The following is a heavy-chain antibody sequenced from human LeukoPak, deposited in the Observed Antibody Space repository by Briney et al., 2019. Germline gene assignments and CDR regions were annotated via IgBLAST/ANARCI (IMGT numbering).Heavy chain of an antibody. V-gene: IGHV3-30*04. CDR2: ISYDGSNK. D-gene: IGHD3-10*01. CDR3: AKDRYLFGETKNPFDY. Sequence: GGSLRLSCAASGVTFSSDAMHGVRQAPGKGLEGGAVISYDGSNKYYADSVKGRFTISRDNSKNTLYLQMNSLRAEDTAVYYCAKDRYLFGETKNPFDYWGQGTLVTVSS. J-gene: IGHJ4*02. CDR1: GVTFSSDA.